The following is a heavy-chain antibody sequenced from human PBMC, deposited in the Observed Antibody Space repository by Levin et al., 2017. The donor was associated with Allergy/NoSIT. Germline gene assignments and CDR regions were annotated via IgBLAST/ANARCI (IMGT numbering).Heavy chain of an antibody. CDR2: IYYSGST. CDR1: GGSISSYY. CDR3: ARGGAVVVVAATPSGGFDY. J-gene: IGHJ4*02. D-gene: IGHD2-15*01. Sequence: KPSETLSLTCTVSGGSISSYYWSWIRQPPGKGLEWIGYIYYSGSTNYNPSLKSRVTISVDTSKNQFSLKLSSVTAADTAVYYCARGGAVVVVAATPSGGFDYWGQGTLVTVSS. V-gene: IGHV4-59*01.